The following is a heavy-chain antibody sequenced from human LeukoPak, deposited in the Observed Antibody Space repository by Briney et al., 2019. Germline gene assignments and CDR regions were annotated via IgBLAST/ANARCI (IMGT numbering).Heavy chain of an antibody. CDR1: GFTFSHYG. Sequence: GWSLRLSCEASGFTFSHYGMHWVRQAPGKGLEWVAVIWSDATNQYYSDSVEGRFTISRDNFKRTVSLQMNSLRAEDTAVYYCVKDAQRGFDYSNSLQHWGQGSLVTVSS. J-gene: IGHJ4*02. CDR3: VKDAQRGFDYSNSLQH. CDR2: IWSDATNQ. D-gene: IGHD4-11*01. V-gene: IGHV3-33*06.